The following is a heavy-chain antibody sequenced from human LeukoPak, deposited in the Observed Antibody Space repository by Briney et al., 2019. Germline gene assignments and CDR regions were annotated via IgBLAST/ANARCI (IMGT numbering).Heavy chain of an antibody. D-gene: IGHD3-22*01. CDR1: GFNFSSYW. CDR2: ITGSGGST. CDR3: ARDLSLIALTD. V-gene: IGHV3-23*01. J-gene: IGHJ4*02. Sequence: PGGSLRLSCAASGFNFSSYWMNWVRQGPGKGLEWVSGITGSGGSTYYADSVKGRFTISRDNSKNTVYLQMNSLRAEDTAVYYCARDLSLIALTDWGQGTLVTVSS.